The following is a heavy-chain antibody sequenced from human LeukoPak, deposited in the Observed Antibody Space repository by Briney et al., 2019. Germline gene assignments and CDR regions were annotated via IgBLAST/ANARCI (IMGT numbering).Heavy chain of an antibody. J-gene: IGHJ6*03. V-gene: IGHV5-51*01. CDR2: IYPGDSDT. CDR1: GYSFTSYW. Sequence: GESLKISCKGSGYSFTSYWIGWVRQMPGKGLEWMGIIYPGDSDTRYSPSFQGQVTISADKSISTAYLQWSSLKASDTAMYYCARGPQHSFGVVTYYMDVWGKGTTVTVSS. D-gene: IGHD3-3*01. CDR3: ARGPQHSFGVVTYYMDV.